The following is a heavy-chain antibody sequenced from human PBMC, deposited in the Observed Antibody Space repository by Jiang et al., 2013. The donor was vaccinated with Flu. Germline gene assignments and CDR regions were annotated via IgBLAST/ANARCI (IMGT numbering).Heavy chain of an antibody. CDR2: ISSSGSTI. CDR1: GFTFSSYE. J-gene: IGHJ5*02. CDR3: ASESFTEDYPNWFDP. Sequence: QLVESGGGLVQPGGSLRLSCAASGFTFSSYEMNWVRQAPGKGLEWVSYISSSGSTIYYADSVKGRFTISRDNAKNSLYLQMNSLRAEDTAVYYCASESFTEDYPNWFDPWGQGTLVTVSS. D-gene: IGHD4-11*01. V-gene: IGHV3-48*03.